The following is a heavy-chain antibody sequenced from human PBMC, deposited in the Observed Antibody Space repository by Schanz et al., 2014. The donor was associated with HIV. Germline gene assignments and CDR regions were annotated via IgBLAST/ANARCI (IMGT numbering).Heavy chain of an antibody. Sequence: EVQLVESGGGLVQPGGSVRLSCAASGSTFSSYWMHWVRQAPGKGLVWVSRINSDGSSTNYADSVKGRLTISRDNAKNTLYLQMNSLRAEDTAIYHCGTYNYGSGHDYWGQGTLVTVSS. CDR1: GSTFSSYW. V-gene: IGHV3-74*01. J-gene: IGHJ4*02. CDR3: GTYNYGSGHDY. D-gene: IGHD3-10*01. CDR2: INSDGSST.